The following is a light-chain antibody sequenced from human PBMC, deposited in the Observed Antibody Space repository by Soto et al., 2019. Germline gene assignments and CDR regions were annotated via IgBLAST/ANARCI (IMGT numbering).Light chain of an antibody. CDR3: CSYAGSDTNGL. V-gene: IGLV2-11*01. J-gene: IGLJ3*02. CDR2: DVT. Sequence: QSVLTQPRSVSGSPGQSVTISCTGSSSDIGSYNYISWYLHHPGRAPQLVLYDVTTRPSGVPHRFSGSKSGISASLTISGLQAEDEGEYFCCSYAGSDTNGLFGGGTKVTVL. CDR1: SSDIGSYNY.